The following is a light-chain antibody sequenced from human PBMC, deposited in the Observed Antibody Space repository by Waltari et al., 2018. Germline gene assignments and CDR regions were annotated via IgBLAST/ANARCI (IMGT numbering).Light chain of an antibody. V-gene: IGLV2-14*01. CDR3: SSYTSSSTPHVV. J-gene: IGLJ2*01. Sequence: QSALTQPASVSGSPGQSITISCTGTSSDVGGYNYVSWYQQPPGKAPKLMIYEVSNRPSGFSNRFAGSKSGNTASLTISGLQAEDEADYYCSSYTSSSTPHVVFGGGTKLTVL. CDR2: EVS. CDR1: SSDVGGYNY.